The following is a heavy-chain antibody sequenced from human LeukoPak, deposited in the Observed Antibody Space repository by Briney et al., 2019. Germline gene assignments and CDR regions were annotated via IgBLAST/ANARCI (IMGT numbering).Heavy chain of an antibody. D-gene: IGHD3-22*01. CDR2: IIPIFGTA. Sequence: SVKVSCKASGGTFSSYAISWVRQAPGQGLEWMGGIIPIFGTANYAQKFQGRGTITTDESKSTAYMELSSLRSEDTAVYYCARDGDYYDSSGYTIDAFDIWGQGTMVTVSS. J-gene: IGHJ3*02. CDR3: ARDGDYYDSSGYTIDAFDI. CDR1: GGTFSSYA. V-gene: IGHV1-69*05.